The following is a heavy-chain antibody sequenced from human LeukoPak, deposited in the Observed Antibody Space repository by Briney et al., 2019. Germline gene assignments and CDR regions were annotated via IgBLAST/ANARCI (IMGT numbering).Heavy chain of an antibody. J-gene: IGHJ4*02. D-gene: IGHD6-19*01. CDR3: AKDARRYSGWYFFDH. CDR2: ISDSGGPT. V-gene: IGHV3-23*01. CDR1: GFTFSNLA. Sequence: GGSLRLSCVASGFTFSNLAMGWVRQAPGKGLEWVSVISDSGGPTYYAGSVKGRFTISRDNSRNTLYLQMNSLRVDDTAVYYCAKDARRYSGWYFFDHWGQGTLVTVSS.